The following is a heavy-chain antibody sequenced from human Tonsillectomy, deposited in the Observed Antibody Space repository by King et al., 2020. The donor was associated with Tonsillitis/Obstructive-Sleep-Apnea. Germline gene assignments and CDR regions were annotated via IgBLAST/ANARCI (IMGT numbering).Heavy chain of an antibody. CDR2: IRSKAYAGTT. D-gene: IGHD4-23*01. Sequence: VQLVESGGGLVQPGRSLRLSCTTSGFTFSDYVMNWVRQAPGKGLEWVGFIRSKAYAGTTEYAASVKGRFIISRDDSKSIAYLQMNSLKTEDTAVYYCTSNLGGNPLDYWGQGTLVTVSS. V-gene: IGHV3-49*04. CDR1: GFTFSDYV. J-gene: IGHJ4*02. CDR3: TSNLGGNPLDY.